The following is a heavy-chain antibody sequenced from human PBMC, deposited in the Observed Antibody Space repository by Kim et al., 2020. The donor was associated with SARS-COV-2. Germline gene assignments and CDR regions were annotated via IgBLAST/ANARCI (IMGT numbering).Heavy chain of an antibody. CDR1: GGSISSGGYY. D-gene: IGHD3-3*01. Sequence: SETLSLTCTVSGGSISSGGYYWSWIRQHPGKGLEWIGYIYYSGSTYYNPSLKSRVTISVDTSKNQFSLKLSSVTAADTAVYYCARAASTIFGVVNHFAYGGQRTPVTVSS. V-gene: IGHV4-31*03. CDR2: IYYSGST. CDR3: ARAASTIFGVVNHFAY. J-gene: IGHJ4*02.